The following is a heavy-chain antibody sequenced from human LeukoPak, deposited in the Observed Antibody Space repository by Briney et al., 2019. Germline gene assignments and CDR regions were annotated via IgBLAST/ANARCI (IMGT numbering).Heavy chain of an antibody. J-gene: IGHJ6*03. CDR2: IYYSGST. CDR3: ARVGGSDGIFGVVISDYYYMDV. V-gene: IGHV4-39*07. D-gene: IGHD3-3*01. Sequence: PSETLSLTCTVSGGSISSSSYYWGWIRQPPGKGLEWIGSIYYSGSTYYNPSLKSRVTISVDTSKNQFSLKLSSVTAADTAVYYCARVGGSDGIFGVVISDYYYMDVWGKGTTVTVSS. CDR1: GGSISSSSYY.